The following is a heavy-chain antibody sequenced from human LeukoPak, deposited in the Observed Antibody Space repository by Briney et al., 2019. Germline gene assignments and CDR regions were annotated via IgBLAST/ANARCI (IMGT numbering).Heavy chain of an antibody. CDR1: GFTFSSYS. J-gene: IGHJ4*02. CDR2: ISSGGSTI. D-gene: IGHD6-13*01. CDR3: ARVGGSWELDY. Sequence: GGSLRLSCAASGFTFSSYSMNWVRQAPGKGLEWVSYISSGGSTISYADSVKGRFTISRDNAKNSLYLQMNSLRAEDTAVYYCARVGGSWELDYWGQGTLVTVSS. V-gene: IGHV3-48*01.